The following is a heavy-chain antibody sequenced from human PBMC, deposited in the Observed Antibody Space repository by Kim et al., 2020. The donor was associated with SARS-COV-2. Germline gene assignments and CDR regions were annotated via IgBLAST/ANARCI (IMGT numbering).Heavy chain of an antibody. J-gene: IGHJ4*02. CDR1: GGTFSSYA. Sequence: SVKVSCKASGGTFSSYAISWVRQAPGQGLEWMGGIIPIFGTANYAQKFQGRVTITADESTSTAYMELSSLRSEDTAVYYCARLGRSGYYYFDYWGQGTLVTVSS. V-gene: IGHV1-69*13. D-gene: IGHD3-22*01. CDR2: IIPIFGTA. CDR3: ARLGRSGYYYFDY.